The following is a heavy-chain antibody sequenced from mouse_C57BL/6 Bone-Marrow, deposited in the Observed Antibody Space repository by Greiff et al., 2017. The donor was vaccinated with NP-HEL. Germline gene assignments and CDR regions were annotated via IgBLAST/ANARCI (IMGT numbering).Heavy chain of an antibody. CDR3: VRRSIYSGAMDD. D-gene: IGHD2-1*01. Sequence: EVKVVESGGGLVQPKGSLKLSCAASGFTFTTYAMHWVRQAPGQGLDWVARIRSKSSNYATYYADSVKDRFTISRDDSQSMLYLQMNNLKTEDTAMYYCVRRSIYSGAMDDWGQGTSVTVSS. J-gene: IGHJ4*01. CDR1: GFTFTTYA. V-gene: IGHV10-3*01. CDR2: IRSKSSNYAT.